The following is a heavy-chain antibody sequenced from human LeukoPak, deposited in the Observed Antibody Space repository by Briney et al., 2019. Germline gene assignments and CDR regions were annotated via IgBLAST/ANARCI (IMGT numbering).Heavy chain of an antibody. CDR1: GFTFSNFS. CDR3: AKGDYYDLDY. D-gene: IGHD3-22*01. Sequence: GGALRLSCTASGFTFSNFSMNWVRQAPGKGLEWVSIITGVVIIPYHADSVKGRFTISRDNSRNTLYLQMNSLRAEDTAVYFCAKGDYYDLDYWGQGNLVSVSS. V-gene: IGHV3-23*01. J-gene: IGHJ4*02. CDR2: ITGVVIIP.